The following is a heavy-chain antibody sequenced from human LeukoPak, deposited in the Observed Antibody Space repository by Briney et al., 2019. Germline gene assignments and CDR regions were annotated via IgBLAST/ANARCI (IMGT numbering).Heavy chain of an antibody. V-gene: IGHV4-34*01. CDR1: GGSFSGYY. CDR2: INHSGST. J-gene: IGHJ6*02. D-gene: IGHD6-6*01. Sequence: SETLSLTCAVYGGSFSGYYWSWFRQPPGKGLEWIGEINHSGSTNYNPSLKSRVTISVDTSKNQFSLKLSSVTAADTAVYYCARRQQFVLYRYYYGMDVWGQGTTVTVSS. CDR3: ARRQQFVLYRYYYGMDV.